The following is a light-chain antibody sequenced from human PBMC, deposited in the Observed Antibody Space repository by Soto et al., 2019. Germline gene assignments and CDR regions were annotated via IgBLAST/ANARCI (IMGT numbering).Light chain of an antibody. J-gene: IGKJ4*01. CDR2: WAS. Sequence: DIVMTQSPDSLAVSRGERATINCKSSQSVLYSSNNKNYLAWYQQRPGQPPKLLIYWASTRESGVPDRFIGSGSGTDFTLTISSLQAEDVAVYYCQQYYNTPLTFGGGTRVEIK. CDR1: QSVLYSSNNKNY. V-gene: IGKV4-1*01. CDR3: QQYYNTPLT.